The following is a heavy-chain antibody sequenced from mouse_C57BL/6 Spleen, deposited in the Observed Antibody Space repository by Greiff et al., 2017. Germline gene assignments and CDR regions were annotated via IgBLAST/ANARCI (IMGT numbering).Heavy chain of an antibody. V-gene: IGHV1-9*01. CDR2: ILPGSGST. CDR3: ARRGGAHLYAMDY. Sequence: VQLQESGAELMKPGASVKLSCKATGYTFTGYWIEWVKQRPGHGLEWIGEILPGSGSTNYNAKFKGKATFTADTSSNTAYMQLSSLTTEDSAIYYCARRGGAHLYAMDYWGQGTSVTVSS. CDR1: GYTFTGYW. J-gene: IGHJ4*01.